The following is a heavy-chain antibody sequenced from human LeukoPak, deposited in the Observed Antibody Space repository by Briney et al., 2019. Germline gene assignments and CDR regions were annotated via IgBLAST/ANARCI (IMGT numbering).Heavy chain of an antibody. V-gene: IGHV3-48*03. CDR2: ISSSGSTI. CDR1: GFTFSSYE. CDR3: ARVADSSSWYDY. Sequence: PGGSLRLSCAASGFTFSSYEMNWVRQAPGKGLEWVSYISSSGSTIYYADSVRGRFTISRDNAKNSLYLQMNSLRAEDTAVYYCARVADSSSWYDYWGQGTLVTVSS. J-gene: IGHJ4*02. D-gene: IGHD6-13*01.